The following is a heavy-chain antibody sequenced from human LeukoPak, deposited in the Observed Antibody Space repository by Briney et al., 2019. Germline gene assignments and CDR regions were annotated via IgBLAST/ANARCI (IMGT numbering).Heavy chain of an antibody. D-gene: IGHD3-22*01. CDR2: ISWNSGSI. V-gene: IGHV3-9*01. Sequence: GRSLRLSCAASGFTFDDYAMHWVRQAPGKGLEWVPGISWNSGSIGYADSVKGRFTISRDNAKNSLYLQMNSLRAEDTAVYYCARDTDQYYYDSSGYPNFDYWGQGTLVTVSS. J-gene: IGHJ4*02. CDR1: GFTFDDYA. CDR3: ARDTDQYYYDSSGYPNFDY.